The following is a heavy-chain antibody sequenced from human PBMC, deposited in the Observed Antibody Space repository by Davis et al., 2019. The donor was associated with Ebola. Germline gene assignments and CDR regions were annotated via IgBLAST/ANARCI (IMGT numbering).Heavy chain of an antibody. D-gene: IGHD6-6*01. CDR2: INPANGNT. V-gene: IGHV1-3*01. CDR1: EYTFTSYA. CDR3: ARRVAARPRGYYGMDV. Sequence: ASVKVSCKASEYTFTSYAIHWVRQAPGQRLEWMGWINPANGNTKYSQKFQGRFTVTRDTSASTAYMELSSLRSEDTAVYYCARRVAARPRGYYGMDVWGKGTTVTVSS. J-gene: IGHJ6*04.